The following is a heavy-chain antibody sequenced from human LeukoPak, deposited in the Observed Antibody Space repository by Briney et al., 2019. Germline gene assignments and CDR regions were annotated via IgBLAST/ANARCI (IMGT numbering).Heavy chain of an antibody. CDR2: INHSGST. Sequence: SETLSLTCAVYGGSFSGYYWSWIRQPPGKGLEWIGEINHSGSTNYNPSLKSRVTISVDTSKNQFSLKLSSVTAADMAVYYCARAYYDFWSGPFQLWGQGSLVTVSS. D-gene: IGHD3-3*01. J-gene: IGHJ1*01. CDR1: GGSFSGYY. CDR3: ARAYYDFWSGPFQL. V-gene: IGHV4-34*01.